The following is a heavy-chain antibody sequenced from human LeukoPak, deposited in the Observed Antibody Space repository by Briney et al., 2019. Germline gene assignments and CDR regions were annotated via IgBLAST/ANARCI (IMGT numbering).Heavy chain of an antibody. D-gene: IGHD1-26*01. Sequence: GGSLRLSCAASGFTFSDYYMSWIRQAPGKGLEWVAFIRYDGSNKYYADSVKGRFTISRDNSKNTLYLQMNSLRAEDTAVYYCATLVGADFDYWGQGTLVTVSS. V-gene: IGHV3-30*02. CDR2: IRYDGSNK. J-gene: IGHJ4*02. CDR1: GFTFSDYY. CDR3: ATLVGADFDY.